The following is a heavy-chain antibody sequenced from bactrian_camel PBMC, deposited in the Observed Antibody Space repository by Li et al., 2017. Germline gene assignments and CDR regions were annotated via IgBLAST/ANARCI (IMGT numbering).Heavy chain of an antibody. Sequence: VQLVESGGGLVQPGGSLRLSCAASGFTFAYYGMMWLRRAPGKEREGVAAIDKSGSPTYTYSVMGRFTISADNVKNTLYLQMDNLKPEDTAMYYCAADFYNLQLARSYTYWGQGTQVTVS. D-gene: IGHD7*01. CDR3: AADFYNLQLARSYTY. J-gene: IGHJ4*01. CDR2: IDKSGSP. V-gene: IGHV3S42*01. CDR1: GFTFAYYG.